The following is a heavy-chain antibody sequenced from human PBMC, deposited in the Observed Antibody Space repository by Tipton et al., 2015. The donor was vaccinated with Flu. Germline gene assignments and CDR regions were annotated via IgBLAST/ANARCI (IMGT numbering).Heavy chain of an antibody. CDR2: ISNSGRTK. CDR3: VGRGGYCSEGNCYGDNWFDP. V-gene: IGHV3-48*03. CDR1: GFSFSRYE. Sequence: SLRLSCAASGFSFSRYEMNWVRQAAGKGLEWVSFISNSGRTKKYADSVEGRFTISRDNTRNSLSLHMNSLRPEDAAVYYCVGRGGYCSEGNCYGDNWFDPWGQGTLVTVSS. J-gene: IGHJ5*02. D-gene: IGHD2-15*01.